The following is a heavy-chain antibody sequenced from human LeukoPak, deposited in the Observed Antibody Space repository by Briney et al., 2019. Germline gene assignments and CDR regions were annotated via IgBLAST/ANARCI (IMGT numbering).Heavy chain of an antibody. D-gene: IGHD6-13*01. V-gene: IGHV1-18*01. J-gene: IGHJ6*03. CDR2: IRAYYCNT. CDR3: ARDLKSSSWDTVYYYYFMVV. Sequence: ASVNVSRMSCGYIYPSYGISGVRPPRGRGREWMGCIRAYYCNTNYAQKLQGRVAVTTDTSTSTAYMELRSLSADDAAVYYCARDLKSSSWDTVYYYYFMVVWGKGTTVTVSS. CDR1: GYIYPSYG.